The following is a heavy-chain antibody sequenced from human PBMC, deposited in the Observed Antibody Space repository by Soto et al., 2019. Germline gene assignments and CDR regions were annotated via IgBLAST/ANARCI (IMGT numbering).Heavy chain of an antibody. CDR3: ARHIVVVTAIHPHGGWFDP. D-gene: IGHD2-21*02. V-gene: IGHV3-53*02. J-gene: IGHJ5*02. CDR1: GFTVSSNY. CDR2: IYSGGST. Sequence: EGQLVETGGGLIQPGGSLRLSCAASGFTVSSNYMSWVRQAPGKGLEWVSVIYSGGSTYYADSVKGRFTISRDNSKNPLYLPMNSLRAEDTAVYYCARHIVVVTAIHPHGGWFDPWGKGTLVTVSS.